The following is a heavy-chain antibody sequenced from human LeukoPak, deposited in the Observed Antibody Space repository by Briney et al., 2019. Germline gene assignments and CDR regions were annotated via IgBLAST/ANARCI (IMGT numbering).Heavy chain of an antibody. CDR3: AMSGSGHSYGNCY. J-gene: IGHJ4*02. CDR2: IYPGDSDT. CDR1: GYSFTNYW. Sequence: GESLKISCKVSGYSFTNYWIAWVRQMPGKGLEWMGIIYPGDSDTKYSPSFQGQVTMSADKSTTTAYLQWSSLKASDTAMYYCAMSGSGHSYGNCYWGQGTLVTVSS. V-gene: IGHV5-51*01. D-gene: IGHD5-18*01.